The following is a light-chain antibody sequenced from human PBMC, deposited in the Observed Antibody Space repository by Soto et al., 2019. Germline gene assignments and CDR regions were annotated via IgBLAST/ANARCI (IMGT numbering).Light chain of an antibody. Sequence: QSLLTQPPSASASLGASVTLTCTLSSGYSNYKVDWYQQRPGKGPRFVMRVGTGGIVGSKGDGIPDRFSVLGSGLNRYLTIKNLQEEDESDYHCGADHGSGSNFFVVFGGGTKLTVL. J-gene: IGLJ2*01. V-gene: IGLV9-49*01. CDR3: GADHGSGSNFFVV. CDR1: SGYSNYK. CDR2: VGTGGIVG.